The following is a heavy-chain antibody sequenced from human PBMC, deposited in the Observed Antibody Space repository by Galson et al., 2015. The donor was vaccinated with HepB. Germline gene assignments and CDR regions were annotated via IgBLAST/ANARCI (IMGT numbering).Heavy chain of an antibody. CDR1: GFTFSSYG. Sequence: SLRLSCAASGFTFSSYGMHWVRQAPGKGLEWVAVISYDGSNKYYADSVKGRFTISRDNSKNTLYLQMNSLKASDTAMYYCARHRAGSAMVGVREDYWGQGTLVTVSS. V-gene: IGHV3-30*03. CDR3: ARHRAGSAMVGVREDY. D-gene: IGHD5-18*01. J-gene: IGHJ4*02. CDR2: ISYDGSNK.